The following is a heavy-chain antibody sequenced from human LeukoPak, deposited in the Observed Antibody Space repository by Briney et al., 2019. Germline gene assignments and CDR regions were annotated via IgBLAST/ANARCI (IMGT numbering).Heavy chain of an antibody. CDR2: INPNSGGT. CDR3: ASSMGQRGYCSSTSCPGGAFDI. D-gene: IGHD2-2*03. Sequence: ASVKVSCKASGYTFTGYYMHWVRQAPGQGLEWMGWINPNSGGTNYAQKFQGRVTMTRDTSISTAYMELSRLRSDDTAVYYCASSMGQRGYCSSTSCPGGAFDIWGQGIMVTVSS. V-gene: IGHV1-2*02. J-gene: IGHJ3*02. CDR1: GYTFTGYY.